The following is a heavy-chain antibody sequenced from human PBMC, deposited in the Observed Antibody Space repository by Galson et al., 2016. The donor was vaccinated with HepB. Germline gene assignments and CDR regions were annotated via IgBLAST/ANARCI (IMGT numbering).Heavy chain of an antibody. V-gene: IGHV3-48*02. CDR2: IRGSTII. CDR3: VRNCYFPEYFQQ. J-gene: IGHJ1*01. CDR1: GFTFSSYS. D-gene: IGHD2-15*01. Sequence: SLRLSCAASGFTFSSYSMNWVRQAPGKGLEWLSYIRGSTIISYADSVKGRFTISRDDAKSSLYLQMNSLRDEDTAVYYCVRNCYFPEYFQQWGQGTLVTVSS.